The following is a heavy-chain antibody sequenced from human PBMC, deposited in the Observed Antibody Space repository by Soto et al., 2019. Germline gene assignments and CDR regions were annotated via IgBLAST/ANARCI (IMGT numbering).Heavy chain of an antibody. V-gene: IGHV1-3*01. D-gene: IGHD1-7*01. CDR2: INAGNGNT. CDR3: ARAVEMSGTTIAAFDI. J-gene: IGHJ3*02. CDR1: GYTFTSYA. Sequence: ASVKVSCKASGYTFTSYAMHWVRQAPGQRLEWMGWINAGNGNTKYSQKLQGRVTITRDTSASTAYMELSSLRSEDTTVYYCARAVEMSGTTIAAFDIWGQGTMVTVSS.